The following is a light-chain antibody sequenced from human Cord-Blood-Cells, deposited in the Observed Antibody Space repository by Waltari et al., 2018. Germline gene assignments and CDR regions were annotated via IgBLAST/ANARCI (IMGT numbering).Light chain of an antibody. CDR3: QSYDSSLGGSV. V-gene: IGLV1-40*01. Sequence: QSVLTQPPSVSGAPGERVTISCTGSSSNIGAGYDVHWYQQLPGTAPKHHFYGNGNRPAGVPDLFSGSKSGTSACLPITVRQAEDEADYYCQSYDSSLGGSVFGGGTKLTVL. CDR2: GNG. CDR1: SSNIGAGYD. J-gene: IGLJ3*02.